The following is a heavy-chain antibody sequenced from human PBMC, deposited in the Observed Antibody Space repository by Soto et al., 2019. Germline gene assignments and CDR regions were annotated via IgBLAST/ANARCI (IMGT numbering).Heavy chain of an antibody. CDR3: ARVGYCSGGSCCWFDP. Sequence: QVQLQESGPGLVKPSQTLSLTCTVSGGSISSGDYYWSWIRQPPGKGLEWIGYIYYSGSTYYNPSLKSRVTISVDTSKNQFSLKLSSVTAADTAVYYCARVGYCSGGSCCWFDPWGQGTLVTVSS. J-gene: IGHJ5*02. CDR1: GGSISSGDYY. V-gene: IGHV4-30-4*01. D-gene: IGHD2-15*01. CDR2: IYYSGST.